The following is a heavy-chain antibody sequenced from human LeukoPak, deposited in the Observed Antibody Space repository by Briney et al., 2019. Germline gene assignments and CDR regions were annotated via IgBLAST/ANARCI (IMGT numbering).Heavy chain of an antibody. CDR1: GYTFTNYD. CDR2: MNPHSANT. V-gene: IGHV1-8*01. D-gene: IGHD3-10*01. CDR3: AREDYYGSGSFSNWFDP. J-gene: IGHJ5*02. Sequence: ASVKVSCKASGYTFTNYDINWVRQAPGQGLEWMGWMNPHSANTGYSQKFQGRITMTWNTSISTAYMELSSLRSEDTAIYYCAREDYYGSGSFSNWFDPWGQGTLVTVSS.